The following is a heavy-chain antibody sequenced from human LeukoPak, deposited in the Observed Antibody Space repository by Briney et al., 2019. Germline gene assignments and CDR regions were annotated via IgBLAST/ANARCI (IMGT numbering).Heavy chain of an antibody. CDR1: GFTFSSYG. Sequence: GGSLRLSCAASGFTFSSYGMHWVRQAPGKGLEWVAVISYDGSNKYYADSVKGRFTISRDNSKNTLYLQMNSLRAEDTAVYYCARGHTAVYGTVDYWGQGTLVTVSS. D-gene: IGHD5-18*01. J-gene: IGHJ4*02. CDR2: ISYDGSNK. CDR3: ARGHTAVYGTVDY. V-gene: IGHV3-30*03.